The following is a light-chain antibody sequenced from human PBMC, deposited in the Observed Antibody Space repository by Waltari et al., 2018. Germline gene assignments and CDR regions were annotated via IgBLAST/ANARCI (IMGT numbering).Light chain of an antibody. CDR2: WAF. CDR1: QNLLYTSNKNY. CDR3: QQCYVNPIN. Sequence: DIVMTQSPDSLAVSLGERATINCKSSQNLLYTSNKNYLSWYQQKPGQPPKLLTYWAFARQSGVPDGCSGSGSGTDFTLTFSSVQAEHVAVYYCQQCYVNPINVGQGSRLEIK. J-gene: IGKJ5*01. V-gene: IGKV4-1*01.